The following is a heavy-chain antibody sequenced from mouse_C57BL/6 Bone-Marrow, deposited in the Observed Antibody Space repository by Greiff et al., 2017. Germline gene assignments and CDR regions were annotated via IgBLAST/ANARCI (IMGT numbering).Heavy chain of an antibody. Sequence: EVKLVESGGGLVKPGGSLKLSCAASGFTFSDYGMHWVRQAPEKGLEWVAYISSGSSTIYYADTVKGRFTISRDNAKNTLFLQMTSLRSEDTAMYYCARPPYLLYDAMDYWGQGTSVTVSS. CDR2: ISSGSSTI. CDR1: GFTFSDYG. V-gene: IGHV5-17*01. J-gene: IGHJ4*01. D-gene: IGHD2-1*01. CDR3: ARPPYLLYDAMDY.